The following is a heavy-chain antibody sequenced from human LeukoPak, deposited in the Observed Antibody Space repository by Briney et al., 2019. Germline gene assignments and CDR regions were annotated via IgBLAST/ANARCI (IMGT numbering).Heavy chain of an antibody. Sequence: GGSLRLSCAASGFTFSSHAMSWVRRAPGKGLEWVSAISGGGITTYYADSVKGRFTISRDNSKNTLYLQMNSLRAEDTAVYYCAKDQDDYAEAEYLYDWGQGTLVTVSS. V-gene: IGHV3-23*01. CDR2: ISGGGITT. J-gene: IGHJ1*01. CDR1: GFTFSSHA. CDR3: AKDQDDYAEAEYLYD. D-gene: IGHD4-17*01.